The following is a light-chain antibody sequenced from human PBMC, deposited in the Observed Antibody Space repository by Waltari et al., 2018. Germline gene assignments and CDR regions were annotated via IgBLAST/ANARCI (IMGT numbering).Light chain of an antibody. CDR1: SGHSSYG. CDR3: QTWGTGLLV. V-gene: IGLV4-69*01. CDR2: LNSDGSH. J-gene: IGLJ3*02. Sequence: QLVLTQSPSASASLGASVKLTCTLSSGHSSYGIAWHQQQPEKGPRYLMKLNSDGSHNKGDGIPDRVSGSSSGAERYRTISSLQSEDEADYYCQTWGTGLLVFGGGTKLTVL.